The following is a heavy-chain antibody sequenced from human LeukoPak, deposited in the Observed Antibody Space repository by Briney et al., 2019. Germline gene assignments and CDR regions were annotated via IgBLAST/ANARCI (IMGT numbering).Heavy chain of an antibody. CDR3: ARGTGTTPLDY. V-gene: IGHV1-69*04. D-gene: IGHD1-1*01. Sequence: GSSVKVSCKASGGTFSSYAISWVRQAPGQGLEWMGRIIPILGIANYAQKFQGRVTITADKSTSTAYMELSSLRSEDTAVYYCARGTGTTPLDYWGQGTLVTVSS. CDR1: GGTFSSYA. J-gene: IGHJ4*02. CDR2: IIPILGIA.